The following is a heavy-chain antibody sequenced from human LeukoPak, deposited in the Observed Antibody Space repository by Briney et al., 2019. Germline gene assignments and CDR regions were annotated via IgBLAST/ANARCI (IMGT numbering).Heavy chain of an antibody. D-gene: IGHD6-13*01. CDR1: GYTFTGYY. CDR3: ARDLSAGGSPEGKNTFDI. J-gene: IGHJ3*02. Sequence: ASVKVSCKASGYTFTGYYMHWVRQAPGRGLEWMGWINPNSGGTNYAQKFQGWVTMTRDTSISTAYMELSRLRSDDTAVYYCARDLSAGGSPEGKNTFDIWGQGTMVTVSS. CDR2: INPNSGGT. V-gene: IGHV1-2*04.